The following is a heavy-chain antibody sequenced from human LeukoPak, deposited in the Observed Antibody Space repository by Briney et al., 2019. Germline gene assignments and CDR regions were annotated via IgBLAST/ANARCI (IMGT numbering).Heavy chain of an antibody. CDR3: AKGRYYDNTGYPIDY. CDR1: GFSFSSYD. J-gene: IGHJ4*02. Sequence: GSLRLSCAASGFSFSSYDMHWVRQAPGKGLEWVAFIRYDANIKYFADSVKGRFTISRDTSKNTLYLQMSSLRAEDAAVYYCAKGRYYDNTGYPIDYWGQGTLVTVSS. V-gene: IGHV3-30*02. D-gene: IGHD3-22*01. CDR2: IRYDANIK.